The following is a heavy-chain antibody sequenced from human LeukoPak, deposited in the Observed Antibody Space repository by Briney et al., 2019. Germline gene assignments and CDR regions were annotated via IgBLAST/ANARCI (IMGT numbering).Heavy chain of an antibody. CDR3: ARDYGGVYYYYGMDV. CDR2: ISSSSSYI. Sequence: GGSLRLSCAASGFTFSSYSMSWVRQAPGKGLEWVSSISSSSSYIYYADSVKGRFTISRDNAKNSLYLQMNSLRAEDTAVYYCARDYGGVYYYYGMDVWGQGTTVTVSS. J-gene: IGHJ6*02. CDR1: GFTFSSYS. V-gene: IGHV3-21*01. D-gene: IGHD4-23*01.